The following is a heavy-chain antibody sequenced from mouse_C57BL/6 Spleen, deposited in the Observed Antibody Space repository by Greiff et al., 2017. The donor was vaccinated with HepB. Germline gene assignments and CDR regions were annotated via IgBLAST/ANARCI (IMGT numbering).Heavy chain of an antibody. CDR2: IDPENGDT. J-gene: IGHJ3*01. D-gene: IGHD1-2*01. V-gene: IGHV14-4*01. CDR1: GFNIKDDY. Sequence: EVMLVESGAELVRPGASVKLSCTASGFNIKDDYMHWVKQRPEQGLEWIGWIDPENGDTEYTSKFQGKATITADTSSNTAYLQLSSLTSEDTAVYYCTPGSLAYWGQGTLVTVSA. CDR3: TPGSLAY.